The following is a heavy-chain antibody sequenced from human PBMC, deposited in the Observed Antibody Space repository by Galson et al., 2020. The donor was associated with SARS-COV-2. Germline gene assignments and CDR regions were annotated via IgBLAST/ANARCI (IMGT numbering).Heavy chain of an antibody. J-gene: IGHJ4*02. CDR1: GFAFSTYA. D-gene: IGHD3-9*01. Sequence: GESPKISCAASGFAFSTYALSWVRQAPGRGLEWVSAIRARGDATYYADSVKGRFTISRDNSKNTLYLQMNSLGAEDTAVYYCAKDYDILTGPIWGQGTLVTVSS. V-gene: IGHV3-23*01. CDR3: AKDYDILTGPI. CDR2: IRARGDAT.